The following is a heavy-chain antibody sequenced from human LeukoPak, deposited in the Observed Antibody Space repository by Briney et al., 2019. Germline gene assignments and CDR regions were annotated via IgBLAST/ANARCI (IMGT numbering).Heavy chain of an antibody. V-gene: IGHV3-30*18. D-gene: IGHD6-13*01. J-gene: IGHJ4*02. CDR3: AKDRSWAGDY. Sequence: GRSLRLSCAASGFTFSSYGMHWVRQAPGKGLEWVAVISYDGSNKYYADSVKGRFTTSRDNSKNTLYLQMNSLRAGDTAVYYCAKDRSWAGDYWGQGTLVTVSS. CDR2: ISYDGSNK. CDR1: GFTFSSYG.